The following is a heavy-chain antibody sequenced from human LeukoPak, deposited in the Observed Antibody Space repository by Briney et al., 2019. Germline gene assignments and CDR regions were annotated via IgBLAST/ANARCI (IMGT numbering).Heavy chain of an antibody. CDR1: GDNVSSNSAA. CDR2: TYYRSKWYN. CDR3: ARGSIAAGNVFDC. J-gene: IGHJ4*02. V-gene: IGHV6-1*01. D-gene: IGHD6-25*01. Sequence: SQTLSPTCAISGDNVSSNSAAWNWIRQSPSRGLEWLGRTYYRSKWYNDYAVSVKSRITFNPDTSKNRFSLQLNSVTPEDTAMYFCARGSIAAGNVFDCWGQGALVTVSS.